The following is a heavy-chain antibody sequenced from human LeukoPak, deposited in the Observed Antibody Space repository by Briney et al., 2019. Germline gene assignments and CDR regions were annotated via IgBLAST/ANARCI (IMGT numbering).Heavy chain of an antibody. Sequence: PSETLSLTCTVSGYSISSGYYWGWIRQPPGKGLEWIGSIYHSGSTYYNPSLKSRVTISVDTSKNQFSLKLSSVTAADTAVYYCARGIGYCSGSSCSRSAHTFDYWGQGTLVTVSS. D-gene: IGHD2-15*01. V-gene: IGHV4-38-2*02. J-gene: IGHJ4*02. CDR2: IYHSGST. CDR1: GYSISSGYY. CDR3: ARGIGYCSGSSCSRSAHTFDY.